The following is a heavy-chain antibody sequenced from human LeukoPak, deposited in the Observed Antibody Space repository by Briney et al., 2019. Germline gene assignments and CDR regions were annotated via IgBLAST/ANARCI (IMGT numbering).Heavy chain of an antibody. J-gene: IGHJ4*02. D-gene: IGHD5-12*01. CDR3: ARIAAGYSGYDGGDY. CDR1: GGTFISYA. V-gene: IGHV1-69*13. Sequence: SVKVSCKASGGTFISYAISWVRQAPGQGVEWMGGIIPIFGTANYAQKFQGRVTITADESTSTAYMELSSLRSEDTAVYYCARIAAGYSGYDGGDYWGQGTLVTVSS. CDR2: IIPIFGTA.